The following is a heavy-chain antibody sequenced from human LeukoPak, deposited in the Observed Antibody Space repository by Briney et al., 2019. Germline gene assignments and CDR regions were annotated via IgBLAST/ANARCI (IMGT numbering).Heavy chain of an antibody. CDR1: GGTFSSYA. CDR3: ARGVRGVIIRSSFDY. J-gene: IGHJ4*02. D-gene: IGHD3-10*01. Sequence: ASVKVSCKASGGTFSSYAISWVRQAPGQGLEWMGGIIPIFGTANYAQKFQGRVTITADESTSTAYMELSSLRSEDTAVYYCARGVRGVIIRSSFDYWGQGTLVTVSS. V-gene: IGHV1-69*13. CDR2: IIPIFGTA.